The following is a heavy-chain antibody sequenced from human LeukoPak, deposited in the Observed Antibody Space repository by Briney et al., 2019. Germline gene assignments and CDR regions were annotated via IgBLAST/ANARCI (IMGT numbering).Heavy chain of an antibody. CDR3: AKGGYYDSSGYYLDY. CDR2: ISGSGGST. V-gene: IGHV3-23*01. CDR1: GFTFSSYA. D-gene: IGHD3-22*01. Sequence: GGSLRLSCAASGFTFSSYAMSWVRQAAGEGLEWVSAISGSGGSTYYADSVKGRFTISRDNSKNTLYLQMNSLRAEDTAVYYCAKGGYYDSSGYYLDYWGQGTLVTVSS. J-gene: IGHJ4*02.